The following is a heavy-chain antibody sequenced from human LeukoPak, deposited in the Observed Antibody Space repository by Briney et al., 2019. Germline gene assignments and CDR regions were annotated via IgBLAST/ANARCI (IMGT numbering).Heavy chain of an antibody. CDR2: MYTTGST. V-gene: IGHV4-4*07. CDR1: GDSITNYY. Sequence: SETLSLTCTVSGDSITNYYWGWIRQSAGKGLEWVGRMYTTGSTKYSPSFESRVTIPRDASKNQFSLRLNSVTAADTAIYYCARIYRRGWSLDSWGPGTLVTVSS. CDR3: ARIYRRGWSLDS. J-gene: IGHJ4*02. D-gene: IGHD6-19*01.